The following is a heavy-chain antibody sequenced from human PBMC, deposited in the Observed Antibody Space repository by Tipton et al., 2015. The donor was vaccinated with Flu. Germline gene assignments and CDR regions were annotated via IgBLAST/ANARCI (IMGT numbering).Heavy chain of an antibody. D-gene: IGHD6-19*01. CDR3: ARRSVAGPYSWFDP. V-gene: IGHV4-59*10. Sequence: TLSLTCDVYGGSFSGYYWSWIRQPAGKGPEWIGRIDTSGSTNYNPSLKSRVTMSRDTSKNQFSLKLSSVTAADTAVYYCARRSVAGPYSWFDPWGQGTLVTVSS. CDR2: IDTSGST. CDR1: GGSFSGYY. J-gene: IGHJ5*02.